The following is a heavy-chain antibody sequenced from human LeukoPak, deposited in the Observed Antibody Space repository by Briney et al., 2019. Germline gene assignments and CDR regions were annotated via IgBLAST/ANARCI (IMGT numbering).Heavy chain of an antibody. CDR3: AKTDDSSGYYSYYYYGMDV. Sequence: GGSLRLSCAASGFTVSSNYMSRVRQAPGKGLEWVSVIYSGGSTYYADSVKGRFTISRDNSKNTLYLQMNSLRAEDTAVYYCAKTDDSSGYYSYYYYGMDVWGQGTTVTVSS. J-gene: IGHJ6*02. CDR1: GFTVSSNY. V-gene: IGHV3-53*01. D-gene: IGHD3-22*01. CDR2: IYSGGST.